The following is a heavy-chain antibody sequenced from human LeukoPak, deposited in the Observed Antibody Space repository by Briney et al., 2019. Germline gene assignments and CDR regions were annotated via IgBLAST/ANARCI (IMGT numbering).Heavy chain of an antibody. CDR3: AKELAAAGTRDAFDI. D-gene: IGHD6-13*01. CDR2: ISGRSSFI. CDR1: GFTFSDYS. V-gene: IGHV3-21*04. Sequence: PGGSLRLSCAASGFTFSDYSMNWVRQAPGKGLEWVSSISGRSSFIYYADSVKGRFTISRDNAKNSLYLEMNSLRAEDTALYYCAKELAAAGTRDAFDIWGQGTMVTVSS. J-gene: IGHJ3*02.